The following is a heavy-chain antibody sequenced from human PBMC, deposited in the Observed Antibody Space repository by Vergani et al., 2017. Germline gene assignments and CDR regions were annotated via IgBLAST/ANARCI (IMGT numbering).Heavy chain of an antibody. J-gene: IGHJ4*02. CDR3: AVXIYDYGGSRDFDY. CDR1: GFNFGEYG. CDR2: IRSKTYGATT. V-gene: IGHV3-49*04. Sequence: EVQLVESGGGLVQPGGSLRLSCQTSGFNFGEYGVSWVRQAPGKGLEWIGFIRSKTYGATTEYAASVRGRFTISRDDSKGIAYLQMSSLKKEDTAVYRCAVXIYDYGGSRDFDYWGQGTLVVVSS. D-gene: IGHD4-23*01.